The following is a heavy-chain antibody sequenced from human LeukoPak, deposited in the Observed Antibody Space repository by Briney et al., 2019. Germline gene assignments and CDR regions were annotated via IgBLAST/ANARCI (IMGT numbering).Heavy chain of an antibody. J-gene: IGHJ4*02. D-gene: IGHD3-3*01. Sequence: PSETLSLTCTVSGGSISSGDYYWSWIRQPPGKGLEWIGYIYYSGSTYYNPSLKSRVTMSVDTSKNQFSLKLSSVTAADTAVYYCAGDFWSGYFDYWGQGTLVTVSS. CDR2: IYYSGST. CDR1: GGSISSGDYY. CDR3: AGDFWSGYFDY. V-gene: IGHV4-30-4*01.